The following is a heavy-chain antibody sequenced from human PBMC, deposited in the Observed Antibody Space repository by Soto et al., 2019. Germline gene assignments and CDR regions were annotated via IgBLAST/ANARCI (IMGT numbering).Heavy chain of an antibody. CDR1: GFTFSSYA. Sequence: EVQVLESGGGLVQPGGSLRLSCVVSGFTFSSYAMSWVRQAPGKGLEWVSGISGSGGNTYYADSVKGRFSISRDNSKNTVYLQMNTLRAEDTAVYYCAKLGMTDYHYYAMDVWGQGTTVTVSS. D-gene: IGHD3-9*01. CDR2: ISGSGGNT. V-gene: IGHV3-23*01. CDR3: AKLGMTDYHYYAMDV. J-gene: IGHJ6*02.